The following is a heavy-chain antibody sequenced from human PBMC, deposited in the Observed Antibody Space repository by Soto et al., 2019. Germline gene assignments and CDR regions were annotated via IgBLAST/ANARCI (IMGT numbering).Heavy chain of an antibody. Sequence: QVQPVESGGGVVQPGRSLRLSCVVSGFTFRSYAMHWVRQAPGKGLEWVAVISNDGNNNYHADSVKGRFTISRDNSKNTLYLHMDSLRAEDNALYYCSRFVGYGGSEYYFDNWGQGIQVIVST. CDR2: ISNDGNNN. D-gene: IGHD5-12*01. CDR3: SRFVGYGGSEYYFDN. CDR1: GFTFRSYA. V-gene: IGHV3-30-3*02. J-gene: IGHJ4*02.